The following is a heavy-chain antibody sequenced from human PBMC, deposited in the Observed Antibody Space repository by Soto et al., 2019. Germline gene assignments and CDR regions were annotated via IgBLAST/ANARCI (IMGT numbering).Heavy chain of an antibody. J-gene: IGHJ3*02. CDR2: ISSSGSTI. D-gene: IGHD5-18*01. CDR1: GFTFSDYY. V-gene: IGHV3-11*01. Sequence: GGSLRLSCAASGFTFSDYYMSWIRQAPGKGLEWVSYISSSGSTIYYADSVKGRFTISRDNAKNSLYLQMNSLRAEDTAVYYCARDAPRGYSYGYAFDILGQGTMVTVSS. CDR3: ARDAPRGYSYGYAFDI.